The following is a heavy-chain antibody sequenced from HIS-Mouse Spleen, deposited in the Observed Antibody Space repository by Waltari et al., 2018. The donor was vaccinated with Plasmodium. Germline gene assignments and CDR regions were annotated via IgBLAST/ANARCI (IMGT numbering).Heavy chain of an antibody. CDR1: GYSIRSGYY. D-gene: IGHD4-17*01. J-gene: IGHJ4*02. Sequence: QVQLQESGPGLVKPSETLSLTCTVSGYSIRSGYYWGWIRQPPGKGLEWIGSIYHSGSTYYNPSLKSRVTISVDTSKNQFSLKLSSVTAADTAVYYCASKRYGDYYFDYWGQGTLVTVSS. CDR3: ASKRYGDYYFDY. CDR2: IYHSGST. V-gene: IGHV4-38-2*02.